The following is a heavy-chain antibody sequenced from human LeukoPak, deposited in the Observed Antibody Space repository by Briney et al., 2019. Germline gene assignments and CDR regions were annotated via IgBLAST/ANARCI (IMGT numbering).Heavy chain of an antibody. D-gene: IGHD3-22*01. CDR1: GDSINSLDL. Sequence: PSETLSLTCTVSGDSINSLDLWSWVRQPPGKGLEWIGEMYLSGTAHSNPSVKSRVTISIDKSKNQFFLNLSSVTAADTAVYYCAGLVGRYSSGLYYYYFDYWGQGTLVTVSS. CDR2: MYLSGTA. CDR3: AGLVGRYSSGLYYYYFDY. J-gene: IGHJ4*02. V-gene: IGHV4-4*02.